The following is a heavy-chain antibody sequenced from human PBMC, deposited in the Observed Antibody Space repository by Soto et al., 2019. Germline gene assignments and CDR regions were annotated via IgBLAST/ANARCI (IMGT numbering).Heavy chain of an antibody. V-gene: IGHV4-30-4*01. D-gene: IGHD6-6*01. CDR1: GDSISSDDYY. CDR3: VGGNQLVATLDY. Sequence: PSETLSLTCTVSGDSISSDDYYWSWIRQPPGKGLERVGYIYYRGSTYYNPSLKRRVTISVDTSKNQVSLKLNSVTAADTAVYYCVGGNQLVATLDYWGQGTLVTVSS. CDR2: IYYRGST. J-gene: IGHJ4*02.